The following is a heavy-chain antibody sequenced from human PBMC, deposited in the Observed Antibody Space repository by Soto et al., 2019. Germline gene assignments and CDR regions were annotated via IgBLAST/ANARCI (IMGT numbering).Heavy chain of an antibody. V-gene: IGHV1-3*01. CDR3: ARDSGSSGNDY. CDR2: INAGNGNT. Sequence: ASVKVSCKASGYTFTSYATHWVRQAPGQRLEWMGWINAGNGNTKYSQEFQGRVTITRDTSASTAYMELSSLRSEDTAVYYCARDSGSSGNDYWGQGTLVTVSS. D-gene: IGHD6-6*01. CDR1: GYTFTSYA. J-gene: IGHJ4*02.